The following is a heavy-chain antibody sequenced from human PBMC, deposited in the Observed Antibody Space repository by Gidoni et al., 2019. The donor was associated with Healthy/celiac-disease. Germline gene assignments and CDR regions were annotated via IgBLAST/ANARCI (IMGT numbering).Heavy chain of an antibody. Sequence: EVQLVESGGGLVQPGRSLRLSCAASGFTFDDYAMHWVRQAPGKGLGWVSGISWNSGSIGYADSVKGRFTISRDNAKNSLYLQMNSLRAEDTALYYCAKGTRGYSYGDDAFDIWGQGTMVTVSS. D-gene: IGHD5-18*01. CDR3: AKGTRGYSYGDDAFDI. CDR2: ISWNSGSI. CDR1: GFTFDDYA. V-gene: IGHV3-9*01. J-gene: IGHJ3*02.